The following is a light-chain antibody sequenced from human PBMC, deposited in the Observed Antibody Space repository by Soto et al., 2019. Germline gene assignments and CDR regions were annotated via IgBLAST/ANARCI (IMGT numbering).Light chain of an antibody. Sequence: QSALTQPASVSGSPGQSITISCTGTSNDVGGYKYVSWYQQHPGRAPKLMIYDVTNRPSGVSNRFSGSKSGNTASLTISGRQAEDEADYYCSSYTRSSTLVFGGGTKVTVL. V-gene: IGLV2-14*01. J-gene: IGLJ2*01. CDR1: SNDVGGYKY. CDR2: DVT. CDR3: SSYTRSSTLV.